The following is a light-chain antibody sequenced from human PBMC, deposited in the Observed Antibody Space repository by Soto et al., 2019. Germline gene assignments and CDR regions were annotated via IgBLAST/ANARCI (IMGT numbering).Light chain of an antibody. V-gene: IGKV3-20*01. CDR2: GAS. CDR3: HQYGSSPQT. J-gene: IGKJ1*01. CDR1: QSVSSTH. Sequence: EIMLTQSPGTLSLSPGDRATLSCRASQSVSSTHLAWYHQKPGQVPRLLIYGASTRASGIPDRFSGSGSGTDFTLTISRLEPEDFAVYYCHQYGSSPQTFGQGTKVEIK.